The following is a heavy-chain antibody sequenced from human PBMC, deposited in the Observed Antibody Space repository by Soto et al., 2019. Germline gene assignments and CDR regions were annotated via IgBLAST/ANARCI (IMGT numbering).Heavy chain of an antibody. CDR3: ARDGRTLRYLEWPAAFDS. D-gene: IGHD3-3*01. V-gene: IGHV1-69*01. CDR1: GGSFENLA. CDR2: VIPALGTT. J-gene: IGHJ5*01. Sequence: QVHLVQSGAEVRTPGSSVKISCKASGGSFENLAITGVRQAPGQGFEWMGGVIPALGTTDYAHNFQGRVTVTADESTTTVYLELSSLKSEDTAVYYCARDGRTLRYLEWPAAFDSWGQGTLVTVSS.